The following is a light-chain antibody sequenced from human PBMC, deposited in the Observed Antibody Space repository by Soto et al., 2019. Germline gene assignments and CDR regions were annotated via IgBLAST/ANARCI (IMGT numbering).Light chain of an antibody. CDR1: QSVSSY. CDR3: QQRGNWPLT. V-gene: IGKV3-11*01. J-gene: IGKJ4*01. Sequence: EIVLTQSPATLSLSPGERATLSCRASQSVSSYLAWYQQNPGQAPRLLIYDASNRATCIPARFSGSGSGTDFTLTISSLEPEDFAVYYCQQRGNWPLTFGGGTKVEIK. CDR2: DAS.